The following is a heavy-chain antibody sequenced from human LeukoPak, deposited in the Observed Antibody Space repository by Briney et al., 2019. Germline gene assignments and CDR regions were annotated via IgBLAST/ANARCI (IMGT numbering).Heavy chain of an antibody. CDR3: ARDYSSSSGKHAFDI. D-gene: IGHD6-13*01. CDR2: ISYDGSNK. J-gene: IGHJ3*02. Sequence: PGGPLGLPCAASGFTFSGYLMHGAAQAPGKGWGGGEVISYDGSNKYYADSVKGRFTISRDNSKNTLYLQMNSLRAEDTAVYYCARDYSSSSGKHAFDIWGQGTMVTVSS. CDR1: GFTFSGYL. V-gene: IGHV3-30-3*01.